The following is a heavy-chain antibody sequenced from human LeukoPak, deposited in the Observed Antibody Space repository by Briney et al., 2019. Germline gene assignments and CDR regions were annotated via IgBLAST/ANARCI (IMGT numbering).Heavy chain of an antibody. CDR3: ARVGKTVAGTGTFDI. J-gene: IGHJ3*02. D-gene: IGHD6-19*01. CDR1: GGSISSYY. CDR2: IYGSGST. Sequence: KSSETLSLTCTVSGGSISSYYWSWIRQPAGKGLECIGHIYGSGSTAYNPSLRSRVTMSVDTSKNQFSLKVTSVTAADTAVYYCARVGKTVAGTGTFDIWGQGTMVTVSS. V-gene: IGHV4-4*07.